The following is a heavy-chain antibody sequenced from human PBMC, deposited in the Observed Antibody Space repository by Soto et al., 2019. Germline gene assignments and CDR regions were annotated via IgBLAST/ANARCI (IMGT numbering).Heavy chain of an antibody. CDR3: ARAQTFDILTGYYAPYYYYYYYMDV. Sequence: ASVKVSCKASGYTFTSYDINWVRQATGQGLEWMGWMNPNSGNTGYAQKFQGRVTMTRNTSISTAYMELSSLRSEDTAVYYCARAQTFDILTGYYAPYYYYYYYMDVWGKGTTVTVSS. D-gene: IGHD3-9*01. V-gene: IGHV1-8*01. CDR2: MNPNSGNT. J-gene: IGHJ6*03. CDR1: GYTFTSYD.